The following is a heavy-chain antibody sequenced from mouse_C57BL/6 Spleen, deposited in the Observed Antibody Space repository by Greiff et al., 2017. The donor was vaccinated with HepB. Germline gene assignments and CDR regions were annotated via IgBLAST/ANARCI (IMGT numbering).Heavy chain of an antibody. D-gene: IGHD2-4*01. CDR1: GYAFSSSW. V-gene: IGHV1-82*01. J-gene: IGHJ4*01. CDR2: IYPGDGDT. Sequence: QVQLQQSGPELVKPGASVKISCKASGYAFSSSWINWVKQRPGKGLEWIGRIYPGDGDTNYNGKFKGKATLTADKSSSTAYMQLSSLTSEDSAVYFCARPIYYDYDYYAMDYWGQGTSVTVSS. CDR3: ARPIYYDYDYYAMDY.